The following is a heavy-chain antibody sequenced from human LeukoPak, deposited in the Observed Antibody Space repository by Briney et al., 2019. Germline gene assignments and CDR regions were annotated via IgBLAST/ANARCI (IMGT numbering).Heavy chain of an antibody. D-gene: IGHD3-9*01. Sequence: GASVKVSCKASGYTFTGYYMHWVRQAPGQGLEWMGWINPNSGGTNYAQKFQGRVTMTRDTSISTAYMELSRLRSDDTAVYYCARDGHYDILTGYFQDWGQGTLVTVSS. CDR3: ARDGHYDILTGYFQD. J-gene: IGHJ1*01. CDR1: GYTFTGYY. CDR2: INPNSGGT. V-gene: IGHV1-2*02.